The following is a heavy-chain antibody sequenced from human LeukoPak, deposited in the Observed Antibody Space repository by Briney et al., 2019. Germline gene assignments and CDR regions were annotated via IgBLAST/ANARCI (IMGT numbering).Heavy chain of an antibody. CDR2: ISYDGSNK. CDR1: GFTFSNYG. J-gene: IGHJ4*02. D-gene: IGHD4-17*01. Sequence: GGSLRLSCAASGFTFSNYGMHWVRQAPGKGLEWVAVISYDGSNKYYADSVKGRFTISRDNSKNTLYLQMNSLRAEDTAVYYCATGNDYGDYWDWGQGTLVTVSS. CDR3: ATGNDYGDYWD. V-gene: IGHV3-30*03.